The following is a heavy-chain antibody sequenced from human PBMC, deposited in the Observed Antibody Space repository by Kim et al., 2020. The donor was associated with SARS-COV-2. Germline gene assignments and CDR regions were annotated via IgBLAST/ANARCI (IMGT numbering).Heavy chain of an antibody. D-gene: IGHD2-15*01. CDR1: GFTFSSYA. V-gene: IGHV3-23*01. CDR2: ISSSGST. Sequence: GGSLRLSCAASGFTFSSYAMNWVRQAPGKGLEWVSVISSSGSTYYADSVKGRFTISRDNSKNTLYLQMISLRAEDTAIYYCAKDCSGASCYSDYWGQGTL. J-gene: IGHJ4*02. CDR3: AKDCSGASCYSDY.